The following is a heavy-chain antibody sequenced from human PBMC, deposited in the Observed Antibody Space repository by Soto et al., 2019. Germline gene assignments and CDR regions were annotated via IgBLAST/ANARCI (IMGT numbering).Heavy chain of an antibody. V-gene: IGHV4-59*01. CDR2: IYYSGST. CDR1: GGSISSYY. D-gene: IGHD6-19*01. Sequence: SATLSLTCTVSGGSISSYYWSWIRQPPGKGLEWIGYIYYSGSTNYNPSLKSRVTISVDTSKNQFSLKLSSVTAADTAVYYCARDVAVAGLDYWGQGTLVTVSS. CDR3: ARDVAVAGLDY. J-gene: IGHJ4*02.